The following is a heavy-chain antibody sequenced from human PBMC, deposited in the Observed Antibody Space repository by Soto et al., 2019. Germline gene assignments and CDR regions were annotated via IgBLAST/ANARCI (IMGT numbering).Heavy chain of an antibody. J-gene: IGHJ4*02. CDR2: IWYDGSNK. CDR1: GFTFSSYG. D-gene: IGHD3-22*01. V-gene: IGHV3-33*01. Sequence: GGSLRLSCAASGFTFSSYGMHWVRQAPGKGLEWVAVIWYDGSNKYYADSVKGRFTISRDNSKNKLYLQMNSLRAEDTAVYYCARDNPLYDSSGYYLAYWGQGTLVTVSS. CDR3: ARDNPLYDSSGYYLAY.